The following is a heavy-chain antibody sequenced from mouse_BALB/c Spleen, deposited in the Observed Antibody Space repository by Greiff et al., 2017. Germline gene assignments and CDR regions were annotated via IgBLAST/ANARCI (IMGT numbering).Heavy chain of an antibody. CDR3: ARDRDHDYDSYYAMDY. J-gene: IGHJ4*01. V-gene: IGHV2-9*02. CDR2: IWAGGST. D-gene: IGHD2-4*01. CDR1: GFSLTSYG. Sequence: QVQLKESGPGLVAPSQSLSITCTVSGFSLTSYGVHWVRQPPGKGLEWLGVIWAGGSTNYNSALMSRLSISKDNSKSQVFLKMNSLQTDDTAMYYCARDRDHDYDSYYAMDYWGQGTSVTVSS.